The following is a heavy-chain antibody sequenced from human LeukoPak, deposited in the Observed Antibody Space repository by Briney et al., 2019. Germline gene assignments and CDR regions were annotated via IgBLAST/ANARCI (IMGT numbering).Heavy chain of an antibody. CDR2: IYTSGST. J-gene: IGHJ3*02. Sequence: SETLSLTCTVSGGSISSYYWSWIRQPAGKGLEWIGRIYTSGSTNYNPSLKSRVTMSVDTSKNQFSLKLSSVTAADTAVYYCARGYSYGYGYSTIDAFDIWGQGTMVTVSS. V-gene: IGHV4-4*07. CDR3: ARGYSYGYGYSTIDAFDI. CDR1: GGSISSYY. D-gene: IGHD5-18*01.